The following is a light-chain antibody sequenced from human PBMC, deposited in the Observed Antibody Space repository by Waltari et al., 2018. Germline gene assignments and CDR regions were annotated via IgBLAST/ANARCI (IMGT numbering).Light chain of an antibody. CDR2: EVT. J-gene: IGLJ2*01. V-gene: IGLV2-18*02. CDR3: TSYTSSGTLL. Sequence: QSALTQPPSVSGSPGHSVTISCTGTSSDVGGYTRVSWYHQPPGTAPKLMIYEVTYRPSGVPDRFSGSKSGNTASLTISGLQAEDEADYYCTSYTSSGTLLFGGGTKLTVV. CDR1: SSDVGGYTR.